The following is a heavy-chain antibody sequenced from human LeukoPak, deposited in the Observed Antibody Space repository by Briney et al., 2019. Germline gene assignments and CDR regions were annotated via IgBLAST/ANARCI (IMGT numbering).Heavy chain of an antibody. J-gene: IGHJ4*02. CDR1: GFTFSSYG. CDR3: AKDREYSSSPIDY. V-gene: IGHV3-30*02. CDR2: IRYDGSNK. D-gene: IGHD6-6*01. Sequence: GGSLRLSCAASGFTFSSYGMHWVRQAPGEGLEWVAFIRYDGSNKYYADSVKGRFTISRDNSKNTLYLQMNSLRVEDTAVYYCAKDREYSSSPIDYWGQGTLVTVSS.